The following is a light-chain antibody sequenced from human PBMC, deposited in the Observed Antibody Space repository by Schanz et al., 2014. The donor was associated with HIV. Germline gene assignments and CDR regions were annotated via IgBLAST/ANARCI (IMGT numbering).Light chain of an antibody. CDR1: QSVRTN. CDR3: QQYGSSPET. V-gene: IGKV3-20*01. J-gene: IGKJ1*01. Sequence: EIVMTQSPVTLSVSPGERATLSCRASQSVRTNLAWYQQKRGQAPRLLIYGASSRATGIPDRFSGSGSGTVFTLTISRLEPEDFAVYYCQQYGSSPETFGQGTKVEIK. CDR2: GAS.